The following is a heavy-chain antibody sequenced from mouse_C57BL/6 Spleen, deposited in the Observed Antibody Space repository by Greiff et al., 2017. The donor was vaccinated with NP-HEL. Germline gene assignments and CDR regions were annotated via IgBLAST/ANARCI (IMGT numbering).Heavy chain of an antibody. V-gene: IGHV1-52*01. J-gene: IGHJ2*01. CDR3: ARTYNGSSLVDY. CDR1: GYTFTSYW. Sequence: VQLQQPGAELVRPGSSVKLSCKASGYTFTSYWMHWVKQRPIQGLEWIGNIDPSDSETHYNQKFKDKATLTVDKSSSAAYMQLSSLTSEDSAVYYCARTYNGSSLVDYWGQGTTLTVSS. D-gene: IGHD1-1*01. CDR2: IDPSDSET.